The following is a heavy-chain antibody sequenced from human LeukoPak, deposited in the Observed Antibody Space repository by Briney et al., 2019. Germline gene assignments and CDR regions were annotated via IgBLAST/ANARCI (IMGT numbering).Heavy chain of an antibody. D-gene: IGHD4-17*01. Sequence: ASVKVSCKASGYTFTGYYMHWVRQAPGQGLEWMGWINPNSGGTNYAQKFQGRVTMTRHTSISTAYMELSRLRSDDTAVYYCARASYGDYYALGYWGQGTLVTVSS. J-gene: IGHJ4*02. CDR3: ARASYGDYYALGY. V-gene: IGHV1-2*02. CDR2: INPNSGGT. CDR1: GYTFTGYY.